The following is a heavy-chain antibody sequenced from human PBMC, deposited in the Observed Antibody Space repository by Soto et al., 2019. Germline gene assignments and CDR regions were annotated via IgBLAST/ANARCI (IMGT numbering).Heavy chain of an antibody. CDR1: GFTFSSYW. V-gene: IGHV3-7*04. J-gene: IGHJ4*02. CDR3: ARDLASTTIPNY. Sequence: EVQLVESGGGLVQPGGSLRLSCAASGFTFSSYWMSWVRQAPGKGLEWVANIKQDGSEKYYVDSVKGRFTISRDNAEDGLYRQMNSLRAEDTAVYDCARDLASTTIPNYWGQGTLVTVSS. CDR2: IKQDGSEK. D-gene: IGHD4-17*01.